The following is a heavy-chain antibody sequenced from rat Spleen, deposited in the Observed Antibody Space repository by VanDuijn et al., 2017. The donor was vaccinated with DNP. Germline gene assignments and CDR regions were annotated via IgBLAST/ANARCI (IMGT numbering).Heavy chain of an antibody. CDR1: GYSITSHY. CDR2: INSAGST. CDR3: ARSEAAISTFAY. J-gene: IGHJ3*01. V-gene: IGHV3-3*01. D-gene: IGHD1-2*01. Sequence: EVQLQESGPGLVRPSQSLSLTCSVTGYSITSHYWGWIRKFPGNKLEWMGYINSAGSTNYNPSLKSRISITRDTSKNQFFLQVNSVTTEDTATYYCARSEAAISTFAYWGQGILVTVSS.